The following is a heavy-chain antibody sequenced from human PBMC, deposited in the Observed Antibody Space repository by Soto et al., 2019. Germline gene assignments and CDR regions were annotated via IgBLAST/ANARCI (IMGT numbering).Heavy chain of an antibody. D-gene: IGHD2-15*01. Sequence: GGSLRLSCAASGFTFSSYSMNWVRQAPGKGLEWVSSISSSSSYIYYADSVKGRFTISRDNAKNSLYLQMNSLRAEDTAVYYCARDEARGSYFDYWGQGTLVTVSS. J-gene: IGHJ4*02. CDR1: GFTFSSYS. V-gene: IGHV3-21*01. CDR3: ARDEARGSYFDY. CDR2: ISSSSSYI.